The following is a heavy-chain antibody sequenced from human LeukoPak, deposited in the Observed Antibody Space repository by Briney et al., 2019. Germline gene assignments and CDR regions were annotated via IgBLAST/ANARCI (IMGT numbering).Heavy chain of an antibody. J-gene: IGHJ5*02. D-gene: IGHD3-10*01. Sequence: GESLKIYCKGSGYTFTTHWIGWVRQMPGKGLEWMAIIYPGDSDIRYSPSFQGQVSISVDRSINTAYLQWSSLEASDTAMYYCARHPSGEFYDSGPFDLWGQGTLVSVSS. CDR3: ARHPSGEFYDSGPFDL. CDR1: GYTFTTHW. CDR2: IYPGDSDI. V-gene: IGHV5-51*01.